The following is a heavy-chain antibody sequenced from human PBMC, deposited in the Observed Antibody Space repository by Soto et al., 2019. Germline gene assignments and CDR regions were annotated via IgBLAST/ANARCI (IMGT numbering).Heavy chain of an antibody. CDR2: FGGSGTTI. J-gene: IGHJ5*02. CDR1: GFPFMAYA. V-gene: IGHV3-23*01. D-gene: IGHD3-10*01. CDR3: ARSVRPLSWFAP. Sequence: PGGSLRLSWVASGFPFMAYARNWVRETPGKGLEWVCGFGGSGTTISCAVSVKGRFTISRDNFGNTMYLLMYCVLVEDTAVYCCARSVRPLSWFAPCRQGP.